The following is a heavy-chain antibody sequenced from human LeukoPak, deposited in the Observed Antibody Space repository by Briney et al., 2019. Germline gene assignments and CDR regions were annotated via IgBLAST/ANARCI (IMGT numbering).Heavy chain of an antibody. V-gene: IGHV3-11*01. CDR3: ARDRDCSSTSCYGAGDGYYYMDV. Sequence: GGSLRLSCAASGFTFSDYYMSWIRQAPGKGLEWVSYISSSGSTIYYADSVKGRFTISRDNAKNSLYLQMNSLRAEDTALYYCARDRDCSSTSCYGAGDGYYYMDVWGKGTTVTVSS. J-gene: IGHJ6*03. CDR2: ISSSGSTI. CDR1: GFTFSDYY. D-gene: IGHD2-2*01.